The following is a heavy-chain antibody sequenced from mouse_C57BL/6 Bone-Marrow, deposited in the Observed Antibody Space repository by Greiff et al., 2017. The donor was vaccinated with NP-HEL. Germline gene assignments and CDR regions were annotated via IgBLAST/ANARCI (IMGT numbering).Heavy chain of an antibody. V-gene: IGHV1-78*01. Sequence: QVQLQQSDAELVKPGASVKISCKVSGYTFTDHTIHWMKQRPEQGLEWIGYIYPRDGSTKYNEKFKGKATLTADKSSSTAYMQLNSLTSEDSAVYFCATITTVVAPYWYFDVWGTGTTVTVSS. CDR2: IYPRDGST. CDR1: GYTFTDHT. CDR3: ATITTVVAPYWYFDV. D-gene: IGHD1-1*01. J-gene: IGHJ1*03.